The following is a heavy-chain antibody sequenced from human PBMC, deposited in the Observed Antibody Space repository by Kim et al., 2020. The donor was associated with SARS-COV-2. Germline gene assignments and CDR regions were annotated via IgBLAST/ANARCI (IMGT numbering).Heavy chain of an antibody. D-gene: IGHD2-8*01. V-gene: IGHV3-7*01. J-gene: IGHJ4*02. CDR2: IKYDGSEK. Sequence: GGSLRLSCTGSGFTFSNYWMYWVRQAPGKGLEWVAKIKYDGSEKTYVDSVKGRFTISRDNAKNSLYLQMNSLRAEDTAVYYCARTLIGSEVSYWGQGTLVTVSS. CDR1: GFTFSNYW. CDR3: ARTLIGSEVSY.